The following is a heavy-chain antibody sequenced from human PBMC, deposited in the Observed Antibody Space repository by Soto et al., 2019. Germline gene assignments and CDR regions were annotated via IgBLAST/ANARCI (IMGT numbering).Heavy chain of an antibody. J-gene: IGHJ6*03. CDR2: INAGNGNT. Sequence: QVQLVQSGAEVKKPGASVKVSCKASGYTFTSYAMHWVRQAPGQRLEWMGWINAGNGNTKYSQKFQGRVTITRDTSASTAYMELSSLRSEDTAVHYCARAQVLRFLEWGSPYYYYMDVWGKGTTVTVSS. CDR1: GYTFTSYA. V-gene: IGHV1-3*01. D-gene: IGHD3-3*01. CDR3: ARAQVLRFLEWGSPYYYYMDV.